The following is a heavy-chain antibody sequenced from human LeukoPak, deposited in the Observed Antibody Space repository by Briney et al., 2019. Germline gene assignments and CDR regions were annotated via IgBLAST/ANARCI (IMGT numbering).Heavy chain of an antibody. CDR2: IYYSGST. CDR1: GGSILGSTYY. V-gene: IGHV4-61*01. J-gene: IGHJ6*02. Sequence: KPSETLSLTCTVSGGSILGSTYYWAWIRQPPGKGLEWIGYIYYSGSTNYNPSLKSRVTISVDTSKNQFSLKLSSVTAADTAVYYCARDQLVSDYYYGMDVWGQGTTVTVSS. D-gene: IGHD4-23*01. CDR3: ARDQLVSDYYYGMDV.